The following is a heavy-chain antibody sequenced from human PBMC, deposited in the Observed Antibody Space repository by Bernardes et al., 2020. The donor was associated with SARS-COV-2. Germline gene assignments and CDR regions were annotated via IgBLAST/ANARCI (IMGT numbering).Heavy chain of an antibody. J-gene: IGHJ6*02. CDR2: ISWNSGNI. CDR3: AREPGYYDSSGFGMDV. CDR1: GFTFDDFA. V-gene: IGHV3-9*01. Sequence: SLRLSCAASGFTFDDFAMHWVRQAPGKGLEWVAGISWNSGNIGYADSVKGRFTISRDNAKNSLYLHMNSLRAEDTALYYCAREPGYYDSSGFGMDVWGQGTTVTVSS. D-gene: IGHD3-22*01.